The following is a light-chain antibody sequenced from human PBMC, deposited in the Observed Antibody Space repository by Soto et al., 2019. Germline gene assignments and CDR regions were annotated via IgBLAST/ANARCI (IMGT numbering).Light chain of an antibody. V-gene: IGKV3-20*01. Sequence: EIVLTQSPGTLSLSPGERATLSCRASQTVRTNYLAWFQHKPGQAPRLLIYGASSRATGIPDRFSGSGSRTDFTLTIDRLGPEDFAVYFCQKYSDPPLTVGGGTKVEIK. J-gene: IGKJ4*01. CDR2: GAS. CDR1: QTVRTNY. CDR3: QKYSDPPLT.